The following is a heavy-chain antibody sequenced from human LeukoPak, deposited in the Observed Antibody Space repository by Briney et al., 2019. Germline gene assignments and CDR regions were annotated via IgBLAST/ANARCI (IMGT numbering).Heavy chain of an antibody. CDR3: ARGGTLVQGITVLYGMDV. CDR1: GYTFTSYD. J-gene: IGHJ6*02. V-gene: IGHV1-8*01. Sequence: ASVKVSCKTSGYTFTSYDINWVRLATGQGLEWMGWMNPNSGNTAYAPKFQGRVTMTRDTSISTAYMELSSLRSEDTAVYYCARGGTLVQGITVLYGMDVWGQGTTVTVSS. CDR2: MNPNSGNT. D-gene: IGHD3-10*01.